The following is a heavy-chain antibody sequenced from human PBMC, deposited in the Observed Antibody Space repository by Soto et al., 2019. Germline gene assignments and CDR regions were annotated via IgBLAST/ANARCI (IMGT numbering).Heavy chain of an antibody. CDR2: ISGSGGGP. V-gene: IGHV3-23*01. CDR3: EKTTCYDFCGMDV. Sequence: GSLIVNCASAGFTFSSYTMSLVLQAPGKGLEWVSVISGSGGGPYYVDSVKGRFTISRDNFKNTLYLQMNSLRADDTAVYYCEKTTCYDFCGMDVWGQRTTVTVSS. CDR1: GFTFSSYT. J-gene: IGHJ6*02. D-gene: IGHD3-3*01.